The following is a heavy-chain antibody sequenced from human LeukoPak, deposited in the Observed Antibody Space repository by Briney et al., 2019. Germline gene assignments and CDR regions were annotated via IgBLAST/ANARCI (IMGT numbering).Heavy chain of an antibody. Sequence: GGSLRLSCAASGFTFSSYAMSWVRQAPGKGLGWVSAISGSGGSTYYADSVKGRFTISRDNSKNTLYLQMNSLRAKDTAVYYCAKDGDANYYDSSGYMDYWGQGTLVTVSS. CDR1: GFTFSSYA. V-gene: IGHV3-23*01. D-gene: IGHD3-22*01. CDR3: AKDGDANYYDSSGYMDY. J-gene: IGHJ4*02. CDR2: ISGSGGST.